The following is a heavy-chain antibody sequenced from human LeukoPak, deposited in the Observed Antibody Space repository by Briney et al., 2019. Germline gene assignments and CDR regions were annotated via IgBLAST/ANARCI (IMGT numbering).Heavy chain of an antibody. D-gene: IGHD3-16*01. CDR2: IYSGGST. CDR1: GFTVSCNY. CDR3: ASQGHYDYVWKAIDY. Sequence: GGSLRLSCAASGFTVSCNYMSWVRQAPGKGLERVSVIYSGGSTYYADSVKGRFTISGDNSKNTLYLQMNSLRAEDTAVYYCASQGHYDYVWKAIDYWGQGTLVTVSS. V-gene: IGHV3-66*02. J-gene: IGHJ4*02.